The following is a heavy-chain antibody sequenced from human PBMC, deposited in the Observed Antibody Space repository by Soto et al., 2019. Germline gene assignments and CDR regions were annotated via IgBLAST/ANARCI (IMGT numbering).Heavy chain of an antibody. CDR3: ARDYYDSSGYYYFFDY. CDR1: CGSISSYY. V-gene: IGHV4-4*07. CDR2: IYTSGST. J-gene: IGHJ4*02. D-gene: IGHD3-22*01. Sequence: SETLSLTCTVSCGSISSYYWSWIRQPAGKGLEWIGRIYTSGSTNYNPSLKSRVTMSVDTSKTQFSLKLSSVTAADTAVYYCARDYYDSSGYYYFFDYWGQGTLVTVSS.